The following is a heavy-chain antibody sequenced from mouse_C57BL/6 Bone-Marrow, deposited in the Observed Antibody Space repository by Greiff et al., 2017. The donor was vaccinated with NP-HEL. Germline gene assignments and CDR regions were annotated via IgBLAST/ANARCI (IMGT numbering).Heavy chain of an antibody. D-gene: IGHD1-1*01. J-gene: IGHJ3*01. CDR3: TTWDYGSRGAY. CDR2: IDTEDGDT. V-gene: IGHV14-1*01. Sequence: VQLQQSGAELVRPGASVKLSCTASGFNIKDYYMHWVKQRPEQGLEWIGRIDTEDGDTEYALKFQGKAIMTADTSSNTVYLQLSSLTSEHTAIYYCTTWDYGSRGAYWGQGTLVTVSA. CDR1: GFNIKDYY.